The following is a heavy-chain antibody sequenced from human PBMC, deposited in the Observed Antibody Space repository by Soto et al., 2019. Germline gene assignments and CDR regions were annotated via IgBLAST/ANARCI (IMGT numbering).Heavy chain of an antibody. CDR1: GYTFTSYG. J-gene: IGHJ4*02. CDR3: ARDLLGIAVAGLDFAY. Sequence: GASVKVSCKASGYTFTSYGISWVRQAPGQGLEWMGWIRAYNGNTNYAQKLQGRVTMTTDTSTSTAYMELRRLRSDDTAVYYCARDLLGIAVAGLDFAYWGQGTLVTVSS. V-gene: IGHV1-18*01. CDR2: IRAYNGNT. D-gene: IGHD6-19*01.